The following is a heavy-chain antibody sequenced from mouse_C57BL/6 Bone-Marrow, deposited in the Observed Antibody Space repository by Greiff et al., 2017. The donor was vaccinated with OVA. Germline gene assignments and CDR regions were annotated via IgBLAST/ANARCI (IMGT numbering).Heavy chain of an antibody. CDR2: ISDGGSYT. J-gene: IGHJ3*01. CDR1: GFTFSSYA. V-gene: IGHV5-4*01. D-gene: IGHD1-1*01. CDR3: AREWDYYGSSYPSWFAY. Sequence: EVQLVESGGGLVKPGGSLKLSCAASGFTFSSYAMSWVRQTPEKRLEWVATISDGGSYTYYPDNVKGRFTISRDNAKNNLYLQMSQLKSEDTAMYYCAREWDYYGSSYPSWFAYWGQGTLVTVSA.